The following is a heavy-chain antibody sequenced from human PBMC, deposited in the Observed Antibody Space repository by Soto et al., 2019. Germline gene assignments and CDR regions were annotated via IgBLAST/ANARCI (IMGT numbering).Heavy chain of an antibody. D-gene: IGHD1-26*01. J-gene: IGHJ4*02. CDR3: ARDSRSGAYDY. CDR1: GFTFSSYE. CDR2: ISSSGSTI. Sequence: PGGSLRLSCAAPGFTFSSYEMNWVRQAPGKGLEWVSYISSSGSTIYYADSVKGRFTISRDNAKNSLYLQMNSLRAEDTAVYYCARDSRSGAYDYWGQGTLVTVSS. V-gene: IGHV3-48*03.